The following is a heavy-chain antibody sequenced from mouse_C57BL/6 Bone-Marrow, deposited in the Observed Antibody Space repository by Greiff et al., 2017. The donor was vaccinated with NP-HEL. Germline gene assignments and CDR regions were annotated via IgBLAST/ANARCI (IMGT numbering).Heavy chain of an antibody. CDR1: GYSFTGYY. Sequence: EVQLQQSGPELVKPGASVKISCKASGYSFTGYYMNWVKQSPEKSLEWIGEINPSTGGTTYTQKFKATATLTVDKSSSTAYMQLKNLTSEDSAVYYCARRELGYWGQGTTLTVSS. D-gene: IGHD4-1*01. J-gene: IGHJ2*01. CDR2: INPSTGGT. CDR3: ARRELGY. V-gene: IGHV1-42*01.